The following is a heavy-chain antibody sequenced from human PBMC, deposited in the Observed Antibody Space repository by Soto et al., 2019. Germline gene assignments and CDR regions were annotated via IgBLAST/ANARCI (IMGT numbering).Heavy chain of an antibody. CDR3: ARVSGSYSYYFDY. D-gene: IGHD3-10*01. CDR2: ISYDGSNK. CDR1: GFTFSSYA. V-gene: IGHV3-30-3*01. J-gene: IGHJ4*02. Sequence: GGSLRLSCAASGFTFSSYAMHWVRQAPGKGLEWVAVISYDGSNKYYADSVKGRFTISRDNSKNTLYLQMNSLRAEDTAVYYCARVSGSYSYYFDYWGQGTLVTVSS.